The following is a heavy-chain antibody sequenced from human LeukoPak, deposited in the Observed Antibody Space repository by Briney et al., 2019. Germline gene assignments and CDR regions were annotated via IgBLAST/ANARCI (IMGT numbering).Heavy chain of an antibody. D-gene: IGHD6-13*01. CDR2: TYYRSRWYN. J-gene: IGHJ4*02. Sequence: SQTLSLTCAISGDSVSSNSAAWNGIRQSPSRGLEWLGRTYYRSRWYNDYAVSVKSRIAIDPDTSKSQSSLQLNSVTPEDTAVYYCARDRWSYYFDYWGQGALVTVSS. V-gene: IGHV6-1*01. CDR1: GDSVSSNSAA. CDR3: ARDRWSYYFDY.